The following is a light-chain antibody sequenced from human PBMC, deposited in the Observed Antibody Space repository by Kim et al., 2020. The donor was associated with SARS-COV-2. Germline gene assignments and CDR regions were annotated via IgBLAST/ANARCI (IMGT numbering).Light chain of an antibody. Sequence: QSVLTQPPSVSGAPGQRVTISCTGISSNIGAGYAVHWYQQLPGTAPKLLIYGNTIRPSGVPDRFSGSKSGTSAYLAITGLQTEDEAEDYCQSYDSSLSGYVFGTGTKVTVL. J-gene: IGLJ1*01. CDR2: GNT. V-gene: IGLV1-40*01. CDR1: SSNIGAGYA. CDR3: QSYDSSLSGYV.